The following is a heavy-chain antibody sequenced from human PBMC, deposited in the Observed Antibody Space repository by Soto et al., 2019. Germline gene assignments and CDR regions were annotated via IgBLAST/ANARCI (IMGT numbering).Heavy chain of an antibody. V-gene: IGHV1-18*01. CDR1: GYTFTSYA. CDR3: ASYGSGISYGAFDI. Sequence: GASVKVSCKASGYTFTSYAMHWVRQAPGQRLEWMGWISAYNGNTNYAQKLQGRVTMTTDTSTSTAYMELRSLRSDDTAVYYCASYGSGISYGAFDIWGQGTMVTVS. CDR2: ISAYNGNT. D-gene: IGHD3-10*01. J-gene: IGHJ3*02.